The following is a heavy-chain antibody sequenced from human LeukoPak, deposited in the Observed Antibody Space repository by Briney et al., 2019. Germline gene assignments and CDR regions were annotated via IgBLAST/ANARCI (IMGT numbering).Heavy chain of an antibody. V-gene: IGHV3-30*04. CDR3: ARSDSSGWYDY. Sequence: QPGRSLRLSCAASGFTFSSYAMHWVRQAPGKGLEWVAVISYDGSNKYYADSVKGRFTISRDNSKNTLYLQMSSLRAEDTAVYYCARSDSSGWYDYWGQGTLVTVSS. J-gene: IGHJ4*02. CDR2: ISYDGSNK. D-gene: IGHD6-19*01. CDR1: GFTFSSYA.